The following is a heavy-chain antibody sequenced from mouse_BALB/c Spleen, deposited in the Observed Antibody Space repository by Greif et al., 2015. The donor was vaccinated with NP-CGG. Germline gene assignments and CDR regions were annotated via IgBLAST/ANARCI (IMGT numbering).Heavy chain of an antibody. Sequence: VKLVESGPGLVAPSQSLSITCTVSGFSLTSYGVHWVRQPPGKGLEWLGVIWAGGSTNYNSALMSRLSISKDNSKSXVFLKMNRLQTDDTAMYYCAREGLRGAMDYWGQGTSVTVSS. D-gene: IGHD2-4*01. CDR3: AREGLRGAMDY. CDR2: IWAGGST. CDR1: GFSLTSYG. J-gene: IGHJ4*01. V-gene: IGHV2-9*02.